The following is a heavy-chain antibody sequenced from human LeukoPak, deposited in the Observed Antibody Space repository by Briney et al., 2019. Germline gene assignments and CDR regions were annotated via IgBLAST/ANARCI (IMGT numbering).Heavy chain of an antibody. CDR1: GFTVSSNY. D-gene: IGHD3-9*01. V-gene: IGHV3-53*01. Sequence: GGSLRLSCAASGFTVSSNYMSWVRQAPGKGLEWVSVIYSGGSTYYADSVKGRFTISRDNSKNTLYLQMNSLRAEDTAVYYCARAPFVRRDILSDYWGQGTLVTVSS. CDR2: IYSGGST. J-gene: IGHJ4*02. CDR3: ARAPFVRRDILSDY.